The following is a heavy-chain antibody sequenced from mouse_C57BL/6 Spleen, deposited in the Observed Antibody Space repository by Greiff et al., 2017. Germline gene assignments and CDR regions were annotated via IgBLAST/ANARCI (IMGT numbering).Heavy chain of an antibody. V-gene: IGHV14-4*01. CDR2: IDPENGDT. CDR3: TTGPRNAMDY. Sequence: EVQLQQSGAELVRPGASVKLSCTASGFNIKDDYMHWVKQRPEQGLEWIGWIDPENGDTEYASKFQGKATITADTSSNTAYLQLSSLTSEDTAFYYCTTGPRNAMDYWGQGTSVTVSS. CDR1: GFNIKDDY. J-gene: IGHJ4*01.